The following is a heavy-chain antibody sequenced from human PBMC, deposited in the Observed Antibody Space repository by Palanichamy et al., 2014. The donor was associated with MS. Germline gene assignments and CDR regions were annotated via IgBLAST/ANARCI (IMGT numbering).Heavy chain of an antibody. Sequence: QVQLVESGGGVVQPGRSLRLSCAASGFIFSNYAMHWVRQAPGRGLEWVAVIWYDGSTKYYADSVRGRFTMSRDNSRNTLFLQMNSLRVEDTAVYYCVRGTSKEGDVWSRYYCLNDYWGQGSLVTVSS. CDR2: IWYDGSTK. V-gene: IGHV3-33*01. CDR1: GFIFSNYA. J-gene: IGHJ4*02. D-gene: IGHD3-3*01. CDR3: VRGTSKEGDVWSRYYCLNDY.